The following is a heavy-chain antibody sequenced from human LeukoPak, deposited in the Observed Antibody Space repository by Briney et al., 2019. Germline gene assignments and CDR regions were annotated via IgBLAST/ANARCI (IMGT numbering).Heavy chain of an antibody. CDR2: ISFDATSK. CDR3: AKDSSADDSSGYSYYFDY. Sequence: GGSLRLSCAASGFTFSSYGMHWVRQAPGKGLEWVAVISFDATSKYYADSVKGRFTISRDNSKTPLYLQMNSLRAEDTAVYYCAKDSSADDSSGYSYYFDYWGQGTLVTVSS. J-gene: IGHJ4*02. V-gene: IGHV3-30*18. D-gene: IGHD3-22*01. CDR1: GFTFSSYG.